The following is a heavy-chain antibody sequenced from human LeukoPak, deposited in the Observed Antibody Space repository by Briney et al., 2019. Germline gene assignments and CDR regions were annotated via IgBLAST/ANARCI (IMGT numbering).Heavy chain of an antibody. Sequence: GGSLRLSCAASGFTFSSYSMNWARQAPGKGLEWVSSISSSSSYIYYADSVKGRFTISRDNAKNSLYLQMNSLRAEDTAVYYCARDGSYSSGAIFDYWGQGTLVTVSS. CDR3: ARDGSYSSGAIFDY. J-gene: IGHJ4*02. D-gene: IGHD6-19*01. V-gene: IGHV3-21*01. CDR2: ISSSSSYI. CDR1: GFTFSSYS.